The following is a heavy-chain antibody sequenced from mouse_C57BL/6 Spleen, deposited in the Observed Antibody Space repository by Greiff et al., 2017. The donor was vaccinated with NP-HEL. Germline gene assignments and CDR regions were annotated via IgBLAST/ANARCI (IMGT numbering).Heavy chain of an antibody. J-gene: IGHJ3*01. CDR2: IDPETGGT. V-gene: IGHV1-15*01. CDR1: GYTFTDYE. CDR3: TREGGSWFAY. Sequence: QVHVKQSGAELVRPGASVTLSCKASGYTFTDYEMHWVKQTPVHGLEWIGAIDPETGGTAYNQKFKGKAILTADKSSSTAYMELRSLTSEDSAVYYCTREGGSWFAYWGQGTLVTVSA.